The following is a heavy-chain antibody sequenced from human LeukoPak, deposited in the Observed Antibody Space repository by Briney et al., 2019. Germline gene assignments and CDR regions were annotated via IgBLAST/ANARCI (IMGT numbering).Heavy chain of an antibody. CDR2: IRYDGSNK. CDR1: GFTLSSYG. D-gene: IGHD3-3*01. Sequence: GGPLRLSCAGSGFTLSSYGLHWVRRAPGKGLGWVAFIRYDGSNKYYAASVKGRFTISRDNSKNTLYLQMNSLRAEDTAVYYCAKDSVRSGYFLGYMDVWGKGTTVTVSS. CDR3: AKDSVRSGYFLGYMDV. J-gene: IGHJ6*03. V-gene: IGHV3-30*02.